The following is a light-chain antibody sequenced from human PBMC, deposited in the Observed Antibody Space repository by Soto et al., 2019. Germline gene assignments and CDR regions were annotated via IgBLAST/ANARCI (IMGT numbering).Light chain of an antibody. Sequence: QSALTQPASVSGSPGQSITISCTGTSSDVGGYSYVSWYQQHPGKTPKLIIYEVSNRPSGVSNRFSGSKSGNTASLTISGLRAEDEADYYCSSYTSITTLDVVFGGGTKLTVL. CDR3: SSYTSITTLDVV. J-gene: IGLJ2*01. V-gene: IGLV2-14*01. CDR1: SSDVGGYSY. CDR2: EVS.